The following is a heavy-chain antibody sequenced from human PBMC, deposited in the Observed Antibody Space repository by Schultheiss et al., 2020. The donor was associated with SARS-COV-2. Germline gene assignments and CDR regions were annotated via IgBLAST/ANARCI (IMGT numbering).Heavy chain of an antibody. CDR3: ARDNRAAAGINWFDP. J-gene: IGHJ5*02. D-gene: IGHD6-13*01. V-gene: IGHV3-33*08. CDR2: IWYDGSNK. CDR1: GFTFSSYA. Sequence: GGSLRLSCAASGFTFSSYAMHWVRQAPGKGLEWVAVIWYDGSNKYYADSVKGRFTISRDNSKNTLYLQMNSLRAEDTAVYYCARDNRAAAGINWFDPWGQGTLVTVSS.